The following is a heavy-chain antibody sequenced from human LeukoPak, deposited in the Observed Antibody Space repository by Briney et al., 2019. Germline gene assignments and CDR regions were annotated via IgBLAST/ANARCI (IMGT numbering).Heavy chain of an antibody. CDR3: ARVTNYYDSIGYPYYYYYYMDV. Sequence: MASETLSLTCTVSGGSISSYYWSWIRQPAGKGLEWIGRIYTSGSTNYNPSLKSRVTMSVDTSKNQFSLKLSSVTAADTAVYYCARVTNYYDSIGYPYYYYYYMDVWGKGTTVTVSS. V-gene: IGHV4-4*07. D-gene: IGHD3-22*01. J-gene: IGHJ6*03. CDR1: GGSISSYY. CDR2: IYTSGST.